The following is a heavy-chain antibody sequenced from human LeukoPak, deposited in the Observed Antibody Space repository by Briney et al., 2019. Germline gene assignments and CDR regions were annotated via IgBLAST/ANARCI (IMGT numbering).Heavy chain of an antibody. CDR3: ARGRYYDFWSGYSDAFDI. CDR2: INHSGST. CDR1: GGSFSGYY. D-gene: IGHD3-3*01. V-gene: IGHV4-34*01. J-gene: IGHJ3*02. Sequence: SETLSLTCAVYGGSFSGYYWSWIRQPPGKGLEWIGEINHSGSTNYNPSLKSRVTISVDTSKNQCSLKLSSVTAADTAVYYCARGRYYDFWSGYSDAFDIWGQGTMVTASS.